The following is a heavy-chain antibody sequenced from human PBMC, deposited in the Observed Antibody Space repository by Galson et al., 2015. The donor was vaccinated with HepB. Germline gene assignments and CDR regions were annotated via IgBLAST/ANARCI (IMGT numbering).Heavy chain of an antibody. CDR1: GGSISSSSYY. J-gene: IGHJ3*02. CDR3: ARHVAPLGVDI. Sequence: LSLTCTVSGGSISSSSYYWGWIRQPPGKGLEWIGSIYYSGSTYYNPSLKSRVTISVDTSKNQFSLKLSSVTAADTAVYYCARHVAPLGVDIWGQGTMVTVSS. D-gene: IGHD3-10*01. V-gene: IGHV4-39*01. CDR2: IYYSGST.